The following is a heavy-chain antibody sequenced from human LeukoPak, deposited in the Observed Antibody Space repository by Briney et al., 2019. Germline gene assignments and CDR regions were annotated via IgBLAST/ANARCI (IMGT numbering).Heavy chain of an antibody. CDR3: ARELYPGYYDFWSGYPNWFDP. V-gene: IGHV3-30*03. J-gene: IGHJ5*02. CDR2: ISYDGSNK. D-gene: IGHD3-3*01. Sequence: PGGSLRLSRAASGFTFSSYGMHWVRQAPGKGLEWVAVISYDGSNKYYADSVKGRFTISRDNSKNTLYLQMNSLRAGDTAVYYCARELYPGYYDFWSGYPNWFDPWGQGTLVTVSS. CDR1: GFTFSSYG.